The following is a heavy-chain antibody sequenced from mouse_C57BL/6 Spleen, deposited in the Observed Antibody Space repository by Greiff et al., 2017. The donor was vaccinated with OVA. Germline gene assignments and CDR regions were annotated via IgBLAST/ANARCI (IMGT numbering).Heavy chain of an antibody. CDR2: ILPGSGST. J-gene: IGHJ3*01. CDR1: RYTCTGYW. V-gene: IGHV1-9*01. Sequence: VQLQLSGAERLKPGASAKLSCKATRYTCTGYWIEWVKQRPGHGLEWIGEILPGSGSTNYNEKFKGKATFTADTSSNTAYMQLSSLTTVYSASYYGARDSSALPIAYWGDGTLVTVSA. D-gene: IGHD3-2*01. CDR3: ARDSSALPIAY.